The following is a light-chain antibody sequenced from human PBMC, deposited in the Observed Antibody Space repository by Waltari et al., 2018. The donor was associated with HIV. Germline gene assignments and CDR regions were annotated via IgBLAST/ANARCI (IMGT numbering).Light chain of an antibody. CDR3: SSYTTSSTFHVV. CDR2: DVT. Sequence: QSALTQSASVSGSPGQSITISCTGTSSDVGSSNLVSWYQQHPGKAPKLMIYDVTNRPSGVSNRFSGSKSGNTASLTISGLQAEDEADYYCSSYTTSSTFHVVFGGGTKLTVL. J-gene: IGLJ2*01. CDR1: SSDVGSSNL. V-gene: IGLV2-14*02.